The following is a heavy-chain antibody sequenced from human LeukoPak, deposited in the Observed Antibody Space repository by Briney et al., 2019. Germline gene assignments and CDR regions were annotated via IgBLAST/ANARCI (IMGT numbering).Heavy chain of an antibody. CDR3: AGGAVVVPNWFDP. CDR1: GGSISSGSFY. J-gene: IGHJ5*02. Sequence: SQTLSLTCTVSGGSISSGSFYWSWIRQPAGKGLEWIGRIYTTGRTNYNPSLKSRVTISVDTSKNQFSLKLSSVTAADTAVYYCAGGAVVVPNWFDPWGQGTLVTVSS. V-gene: IGHV4-61*02. CDR2: IYTTGRT. D-gene: IGHD2-2*01.